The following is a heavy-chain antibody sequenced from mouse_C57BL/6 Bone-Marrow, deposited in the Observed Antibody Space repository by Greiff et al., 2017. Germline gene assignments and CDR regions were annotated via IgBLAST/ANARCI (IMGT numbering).Heavy chain of an antibody. V-gene: IGHV1-50*01. J-gene: IGHJ1*03. CDR3: ARGGGYYGSLVV. CDR2: IDPSDSYT. Sequence: QVQLQQPGAELVKPGASVKLSCKASGYTFTSYWMQWVKQRPGQGLEWIGEIDPSDSYTNYSQKFKGKATLTVDTSSSTAYMQLSSLTSEDSAVYYCARGGGYYGSLVVWGTGTTVTVSS. CDR1: GYTFTSYW. D-gene: IGHD1-1*01.